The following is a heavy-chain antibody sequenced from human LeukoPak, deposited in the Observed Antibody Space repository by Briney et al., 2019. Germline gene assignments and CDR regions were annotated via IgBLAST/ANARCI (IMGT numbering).Heavy chain of an antibody. J-gene: IGHJ4*02. CDR1: GYTFTSYD. Sequence: ASVKVSCKASGYTFTSYDINWVRQATGQGLEWMGWMNPNSGNTGYAQKFQGRVTMTRNTSISTAYMELSSLRSEDTAVYYCASRQIDDYGGQYYFDYWGQGTLVTVSS. V-gene: IGHV1-8*01. CDR2: MNPNSGNT. CDR3: ASRQIDDYGGQYYFDY. D-gene: IGHD4-23*01.